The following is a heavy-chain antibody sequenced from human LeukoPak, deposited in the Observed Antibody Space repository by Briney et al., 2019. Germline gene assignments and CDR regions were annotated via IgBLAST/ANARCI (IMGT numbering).Heavy chain of an antibody. Sequence: GSLRLSCAASGFTFSSYWMHWVRQAPGKGLVWVSRINSDGSSTNYADSVKGRFTISRDNAKNTLYLQMNSLRAEDTAMYYCARAVYYSNYLGYWGQGTLVTVSS. CDR2: INSDGSST. CDR1: GFTFSSYW. V-gene: IGHV3-74*01. CDR3: ARAVYYSNYLGY. J-gene: IGHJ4*01. D-gene: IGHD3-10*01.